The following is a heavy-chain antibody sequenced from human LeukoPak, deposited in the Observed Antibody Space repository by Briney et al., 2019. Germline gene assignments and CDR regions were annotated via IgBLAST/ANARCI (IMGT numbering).Heavy chain of an antibody. CDR1: GGSISSYY. V-gene: IGHV4-59*01. CDR2: IYYSGST. J-gene: IGHJ4*02. D-gene: IGHD5-12*01. Sequence: PSETLSLTCTVSGGSISSYYWSWIRQPPGKGLEWIGYIYYSGSTNYNPSLKSRVTISVDTSKNQFSLKLSSVTAADTAVYYCARGNSGFSVFDYWGQGTLVTVSS. CDR3: ARGNSGFSVFDY.